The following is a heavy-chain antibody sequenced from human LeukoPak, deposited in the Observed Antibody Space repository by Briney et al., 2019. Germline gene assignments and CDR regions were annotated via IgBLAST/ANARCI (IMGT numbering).Heavy chain of an antibody. CDR3: ARITGPPTHCDY. J-gene: IGHJ4*02. D-gene: IGHD1-20*01. CDR1: GGSLSNYF. CDR2: INYSGNT. Sequence: SETLSLTCTVSGGSLSNYFWGWIRQPPGKGVEWIGAINYSGNTYYNPSLKSRVTISLDTSKNQFSLKLSSVTAADTAVYYCARITGPPTHCDYWGQGTLVTVSS. V-gene: IGHV4-39*01.